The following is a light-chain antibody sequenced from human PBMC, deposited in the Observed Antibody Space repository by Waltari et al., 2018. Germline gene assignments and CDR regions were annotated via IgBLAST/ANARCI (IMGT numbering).Light chain of an antibody. J-gene: IGKJ1*01. CDR3: QQYGSSPWT. Sequence: EIVLTQSPGTLSLSPGERATLSCRASQSVSSNYLAWYQQTPGLAPRLLIYGTSSRATGIPDRFSGSASGADFTLTISRLEPEDFAVYYCQQYGSSPWTFGQGTKVEIK. CDR2: GTS. V-gene: IGKV3-20*01. CDR1: QSVSSNY.